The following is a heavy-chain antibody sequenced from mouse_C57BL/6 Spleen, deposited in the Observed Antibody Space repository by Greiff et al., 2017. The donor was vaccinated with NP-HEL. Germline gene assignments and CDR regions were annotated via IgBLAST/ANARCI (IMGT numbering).Heavy chain of an antibody. CDR2: IDPETGGT. J-gene: IGHJ2*01. V-gene: IGHV1-15*01. Sequence: QVQLQQSGAELVRPGASVTLSCKASGYTFTDYEMHWVKQTPVHGLEWIGAIDPETGGTAYNQKFKGKAILTADKSSSTAYMELRSLTSEDSAVYYCTRSRDGYFLYYFDYWGQGTTLTVSS. D-gene: IGHD2-3*01. CDR3: TRSRDGYFLYYFDY. CDR1: GYTFTDYE.